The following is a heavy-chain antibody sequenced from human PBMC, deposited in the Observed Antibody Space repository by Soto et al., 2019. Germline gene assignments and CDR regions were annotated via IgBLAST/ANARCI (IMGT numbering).Heavy chain of an antibody. D-gene: IGHD2-21*01. J-gene: IGHJ5*02. CDR2: IYVSGAV. CDR1: GAALNSGNYY. V-gene: IGHV4-31*03. Sequence: PSETLSLTCSVSGAALNSGNYYWSWIRQAPGKGLEWIGHIYVSGAVDYNPSLRDRITISQDTSERQFSLNLRLVTAADTAVYYCARLRIAPNKYKWFDPWGQGTLLTVSS. CDR3: ARLRIAPNKYKWFDP.